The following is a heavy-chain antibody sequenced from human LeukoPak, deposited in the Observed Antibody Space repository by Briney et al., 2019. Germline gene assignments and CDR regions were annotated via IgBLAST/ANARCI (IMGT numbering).Heavy chain of an antibody. Sequence: GGSLRLSCAASGFTFSSYAMSWVRQAPGRGLEWVSAISGSGGSTYYADSVKGRFTISRDNSKNTLYLQMNSLRAEDTAVYYCASYSSGWSAADYWGQGTLVTVSS. CDR1: GFTFSSYA. V-gene: IGHV3-23*01. CDR2: ISGSGGST. D-gene: IGHD6-19*01. J-gene: IGHJ4*02. CDR3: ASYSSGWSAADY.